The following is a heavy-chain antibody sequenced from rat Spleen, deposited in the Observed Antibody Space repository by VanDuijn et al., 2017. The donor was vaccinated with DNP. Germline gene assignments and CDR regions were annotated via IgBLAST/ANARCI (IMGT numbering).Heavy chain of an antibody. CDR1: GFIFSDYA. J-gene: IGHJ2*01. Sequence: EVQLVESGGGLVRPGNSLRLSCAASGFIFSDYAMAWVRQSPKMGLEWVSTIIYDGSSAFYRDSVTGRFTISRDNAKSTLYLQMDSLRSEDTATYYCTTEGYYFDYWGQGVMVTVSS. CDR2: IIYDGSSA. D-gene: IGHD1-11*01. CDR3: TTEGYYFDY. V-gene: IGHV5S10*01.